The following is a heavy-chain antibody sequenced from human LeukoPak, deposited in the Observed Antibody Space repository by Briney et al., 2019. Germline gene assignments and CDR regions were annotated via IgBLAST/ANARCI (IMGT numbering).Heavy chain of an antibody. Sequence: PSETLSLTCTVSGGFISSYYWSWIRQPPGKGLEWIGYIYYSGSTNYNPSLKSRVTISVDTSKNQFSLKLSSVTAADTAVYYCARGRITMVRGVSHWFDPWGQGTLVTVSS. V-gene: IGHV4-59*01. CDR2: IYYSGST. J-gene: IGHJ5*02. CDR3: ARGRITMVRGVSHWFDP. CDR1: GGFISSYY. D-gene: IGHD3-10*01.